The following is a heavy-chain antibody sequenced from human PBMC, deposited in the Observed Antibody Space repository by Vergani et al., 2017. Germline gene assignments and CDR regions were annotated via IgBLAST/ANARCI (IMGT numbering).Heavy chain of an antibody. J-gene: IGHJ4*02. CDR1: GFTSAGYA. CDR2: ISWNSNSI. D-gene: IGHD6-13*01. V-gene: IGHV3-9*02. Sequence: EVQLEESGGGLVLPGRSLRLSCVASGFTSAGYAMHWVRQAPGKGLEWVSGISWNSNSIGYADSVKGRFTISRDNAKNSLYLQMNSLRAEDTALYYCAKDWGITTAASAYWGQGTLVTVSS. CDR3: AKDWGITTAASAY.